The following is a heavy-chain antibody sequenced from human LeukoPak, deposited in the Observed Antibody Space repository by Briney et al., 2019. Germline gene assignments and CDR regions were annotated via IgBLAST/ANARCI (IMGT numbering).Heavy chain of an antibody. J-gene: IGHJ4*02. D-gene: IGHD5-18*01. Sequence: SGGSLRLSCAASGFTFSSYGMHWVRQAPGKGLEWVAVISYDGSNKYYADSVKGRFTISRDNSKNTLYLQMNSLRAEDTAVYYCARHLSGVTGYTYGRGIDYWGQGTLVTVTS. CDR3: ARHLSGVTGYTYGRGIDY. CDR2: ISYDGSNK. V-gene: IGHV3-30*03. CDR1: GFTFSSYG.